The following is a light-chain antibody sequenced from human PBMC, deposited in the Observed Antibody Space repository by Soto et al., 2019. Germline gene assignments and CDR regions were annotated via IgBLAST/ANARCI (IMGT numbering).Light chain of an antibody. CDR1: QNIRSR. J-gene: IGKJ1*01. CDR2: DAS. CDR3: QQYNSYSPT. V-gene: IGKV1-5*01. Sequence: DFQMTQSPSTLSASVGDRVTITCRASQNIRSRLAWFQQKPGKAPKLLIYDASSSESGVPSRFSGSGSGTEFTLTISSLQPDDFATYYCQQYNSYSPTFGQGTKVDI.